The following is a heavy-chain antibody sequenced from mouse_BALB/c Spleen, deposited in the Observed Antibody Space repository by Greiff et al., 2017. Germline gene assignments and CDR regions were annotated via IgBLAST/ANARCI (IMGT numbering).Heavy chain of an antibody. CDR3: ARGGVYYDYDGAWFAY. J-gene: IGHJ3*01. CDR2: ISYSGST. CDR1: GYSITSDYA. V-gene: IGHV3-2*02. Sequence: EVKPMESGPGLVKPSQSLSLTCTVTGYSITSDYAWNWIRQFPGNKLEWMGYISYSGSTSYNPSLKSRISITRDTSKNQFFLQLNSVTTEDTATYYCARGGVYYDYDGAWFAYWGQGTLVTVSA. D-gene: IGHD2-4*01.